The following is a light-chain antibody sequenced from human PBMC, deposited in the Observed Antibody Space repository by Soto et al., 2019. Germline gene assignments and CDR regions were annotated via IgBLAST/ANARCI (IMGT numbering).Light chain of an antibody. CDR1: SSDVGSYNY. J-gene: IGLJ1*01. CDR2: EVN. V-gene: IGLV2-11*01. Sequence: QSALTQPASVSGSPGQSITISCTGTSSDVGSYNYVSWYQLHPGKAPKLMIYEVNKRPSGVPDRFSGSKSGNTASLTISGLQAEDEADHYCCSYIGHYIYVFGTGTKVTVL. CDR3: CSYIGHYIYV.